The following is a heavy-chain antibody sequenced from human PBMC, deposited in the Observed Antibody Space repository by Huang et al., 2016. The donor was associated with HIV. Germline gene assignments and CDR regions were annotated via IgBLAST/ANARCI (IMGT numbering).Heavy chain of an antibody. CDR1: GYTFTSHG. V-gene: IGHV1-18*01. J-gene: IGHJ3*02. CDR2: ISASSGDT. D-gene: IGHD3-22*01. CDR3: ARDPKYHRIGYYRQRRGIDI. Sequence: QIQLMQYGPELKQPGASVKVSCKASGYTFTSHGITWGRQAPGQGPEWMGWISASSGDTENAQKSQGIVTLTTATSTNIAYMELRSRRSDDTAKYYCARDPKYHRIGYYRQRRGIDIWGQGTMVIVSS.